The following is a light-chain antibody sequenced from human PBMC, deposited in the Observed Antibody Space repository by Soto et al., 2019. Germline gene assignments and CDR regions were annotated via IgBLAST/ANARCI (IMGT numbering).Light chain of an antibody. J-gene: IGKJ5*01. CDR2: LGS. V-gene: IGKV2-28*01. CDR3: MQVLLSPLVS. CDR1: QSLLHSNAYNY. Sequence: DIVMTQSPLSLPVTPGEPASISCRSSQSLLHSNAYNYLDWYMQRPGQCPQLLIYLGSNRASGVPDRFSGSGSGTDFTLKISRVEAEDVGVYYCMQVLLSPLVSFGQGTRLEIK.